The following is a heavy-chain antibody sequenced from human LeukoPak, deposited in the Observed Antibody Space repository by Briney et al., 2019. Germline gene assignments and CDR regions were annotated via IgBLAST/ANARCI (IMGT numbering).Heavy chain of an antibody. Sequence: GGSLRLSCAASGFTFSSYWMHWVRHAPGKGLVWVSHIKSDGSSTSYADSVKGRFTISRDNAKNTLYLQMNSLRAEDTAVYYCARDRGYTQDYWGQGTLVTVSS. CDR3: ARDRGYTQDY. CDR1: GFTFSSYW. V-gene: IGHV3-74*01. D-gene: IGHD5-12*01. J-gene: IGHJ4*02. CDR2: IKSDGSST.